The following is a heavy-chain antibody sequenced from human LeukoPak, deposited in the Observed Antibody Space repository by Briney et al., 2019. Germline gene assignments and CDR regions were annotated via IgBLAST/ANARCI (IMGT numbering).Heavy chain of an antibody. D-gene: IGHD4-11*01. CDR2: IQPDDSDT. CDR1: GFSSTTYW. V-gene: IGHV5-51*01. CDR3: ARPLFSSNYKAFDL. J-gene: IGHJ3*01. Sequence: GESLTISCRLSGFSSTTYWIAWVRQMPGKGLEWMGVIQPDDSDTTYSPSFQGQVSISADRSINTAFLQWSSLEASDTAMYYCARPLFSSNYKAFDLWGQGTLVTVSS.